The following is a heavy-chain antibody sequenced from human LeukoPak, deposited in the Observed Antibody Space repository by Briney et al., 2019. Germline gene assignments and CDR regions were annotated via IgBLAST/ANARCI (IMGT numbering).Heavy chain of an antibody. D-gene: IGHD6-13*01. CDR3: AKYSSSWYYFDY. CDR2: ISGSGGGT. V-gene: IGHV3-23*01. CDR1: GFTFSSYA. J-gene: IGHJ4*02. Sequence: PGGSLRLSCAASGFTFSSYAMGWVRRAPGKGLEWVSAISGSGGGTYYADSVKGRFTISRDNSKNTLYLQMNSLRAEDTAVYYCAKYSSSWYYFDYWGQGTLVTVSS.